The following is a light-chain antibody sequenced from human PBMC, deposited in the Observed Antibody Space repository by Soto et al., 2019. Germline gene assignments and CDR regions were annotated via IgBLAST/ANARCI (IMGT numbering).Light chain of an antibody. J-gene: IGKJ2*01. CDR1: QSVSSSD. Sequence: EIVLTQSPGTLSLSRGGRATLSCRASQSVSSSDLAWYQQKPGQAPRLLIYGASSRATGIPDRFSGSGSGTDFTLTISRLEPEDFAVYYCQQYGSSPRYTFGQGTKLEIK. CDR2: GAS. CDR3: QQYGSSPRYT. V-gene: IGKV3-20*01.